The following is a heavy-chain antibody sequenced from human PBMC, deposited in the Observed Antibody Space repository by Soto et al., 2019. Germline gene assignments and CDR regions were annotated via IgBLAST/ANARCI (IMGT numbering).Heavy chain of an antibody. J-gene: IGHJ4*02. CDR2: IYYSGST. CDR1: GGSISSYY. V-gene: IGHV4-59*12. D-gene: IGHD2-15*01. CDR3: ARGQVVAAQH. Sequence: SETLSLTCTVSGGSISSYYWSWIRQPPGKGLEWIGYIYYSGSTNYNPSLKSRVTMSVDRSKNQFSLKLSSVTAADTAVYYCARGQVVAAQHWGQGTLVTVSS.